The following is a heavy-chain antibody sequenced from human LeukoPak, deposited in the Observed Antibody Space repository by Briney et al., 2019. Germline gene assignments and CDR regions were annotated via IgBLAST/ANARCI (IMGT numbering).Heavy chain of an antibody. Sequence: GGSLRLSCAASGFAFSSYWMHWVRQAPGKGLVWVSRVNTNGRSTSYADSVKGRFTISRDNAKNTLYLQMDRLRAEDTAVYYCAREGRIMGATIDYWGQGTLVTVSS. D-gene: IGHD1-26*01. CDR3: AREGRIMGATIDY. V-gene: IGHV3-74*01. CDR2: VNTNGRST. CDR1: GFAFSSYW. J-gene: IGHJ4*02.